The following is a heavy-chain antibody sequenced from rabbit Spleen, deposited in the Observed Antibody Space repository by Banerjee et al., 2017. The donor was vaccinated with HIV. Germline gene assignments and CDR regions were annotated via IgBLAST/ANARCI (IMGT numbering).Heavy chain of an antibody. CDR1: GFDFSAYTF. CDR2: IDSGSRDFT. D-gene: IGHD8-1*01. Sequence: QEQLVESGGDLVQPGASLTLTCTASGFDFSAYTFMCWVRQAPGKGLEWIACIDSGSRDFTYSASWAQGRFTISKTSSTTVTLQMTSLTVADTATYFCARDTGSSFSTYGMDLWGPGTLVTVS. J-gene: IGHJ6*01. V-gene: IGHV1S45*01. CDR3: ARDTGSSFSTYGMDL.